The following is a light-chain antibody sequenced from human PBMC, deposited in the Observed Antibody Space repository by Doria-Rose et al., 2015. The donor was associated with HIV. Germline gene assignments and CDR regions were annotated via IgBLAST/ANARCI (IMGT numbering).Light chain of an antibody. CDR2: GNS. Sequence: APGQRVTISCTGSSSNIGADCDVHWYQQLPGTAPKLLIYGNSNRPSGVPDRFSGSKSGTSASLAITGLQAEDEADYYCQSYDSSLSGSYVFGTGTKVTVL. J-gene: IGLJ1*01. CDR1: SSNIGADCD. V-gene: IGLV1-40*01. CDR3: QSYDSSLSGSYV.